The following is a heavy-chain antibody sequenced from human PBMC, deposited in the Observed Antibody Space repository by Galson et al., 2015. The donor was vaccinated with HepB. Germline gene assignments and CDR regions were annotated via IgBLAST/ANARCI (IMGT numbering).Heavy chain of an antibody. CDR3: ARQTGITMVQGVIGPDDY. D-gene: IGHD3-10*01. Sequence: SLRLSCAASGFTFSRYGMHWVRQAPGKGLEWVAVIWYDGSNKYYADSVKGRFTISRDNSKNTLYLQMNSLRAEDTAVYYCARQTGITMVQGVIGPDDYWGQGTLVTVSS. CDR1: GFTFSRYG. V-gene: IGHV3-33*01. J-gene: IGHJ4*02. CDR2: IWYDGSNK.